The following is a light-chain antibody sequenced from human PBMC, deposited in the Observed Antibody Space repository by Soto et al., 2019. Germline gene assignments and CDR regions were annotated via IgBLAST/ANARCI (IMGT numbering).Light chain of an antibody. CDR3: QQRSNWPTT. Sequence: EVVLTQSPATLSLSPGERATLSCRASQSIRNYLAWYQQKPGQAPRLLIYDASNRATGIPARFSGSGSGTDFILTISSLEPEDFAVYYCQQRSNWPTTFGQGTKVDI. J-gene: IGKJ1*01. CDR1: QSIRNY. CDR2: DAS. V-gene: IGKV3-11*01.